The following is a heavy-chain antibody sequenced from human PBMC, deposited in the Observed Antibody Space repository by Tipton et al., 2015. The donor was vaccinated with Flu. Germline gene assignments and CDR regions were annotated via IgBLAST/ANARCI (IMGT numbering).Heavy chain of an antibody. CDR3: ARDRRGYSGYTGGDAFDM. CDR1: GGSISTSY. V-gene: IGHV4-4*07. Sequence: TLSLTCTVSGGSISTSYWSWIRQPAGKGLEWIGRISTSGSTNYNASLESRVTLSRDTSKNHISLRLTSATAADTALYYCARDRRGYSGYTGGDAFDMWGRGIMVFVSS. D-gene: IGHD5-12*01. J-gene: IGHJ3*02. CDR2: ISTSGST.